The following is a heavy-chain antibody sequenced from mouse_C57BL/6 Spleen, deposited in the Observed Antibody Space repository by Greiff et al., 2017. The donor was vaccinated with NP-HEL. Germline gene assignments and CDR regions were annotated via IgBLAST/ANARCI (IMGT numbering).Heavy chain of an antibody. J-gene: IGHJ4*01. Sequence: VHVKQSGAELVRPGASVKLSCTASGFNIKDYYMHWVKQRPEQGLEWIGRIDPEDGDTEYAPKFQGKATMTADTSSNTAYLQLSSLTSEDTAVYYCTTHYYGSSPYAMDYWGQGTSVTVSS. CDR3: TTHYYGSSPYAMDY. CDR2: IDPEDGDT. D-gene: IGHD1-1*01. V-gene: IGHV14-1*01. CDR1: GFNIKDYY.